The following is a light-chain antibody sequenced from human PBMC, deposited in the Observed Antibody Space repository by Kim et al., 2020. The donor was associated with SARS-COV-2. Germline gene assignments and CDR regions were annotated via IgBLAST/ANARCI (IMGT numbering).Light chain of an antibody. J-gene: IGLJ2*01. CDR3: SSYAGSNIIL. CDR2: EVT. V-gene: IGLV2-8*01. CDR1: SSDVGDYDY. Sequence: GQSVTIPCTGTSSDVGDYDYVSWYQQHPGKAPKLMIYEVTKRPSGVPDRFSGSKSGNTASLTVSGLQAEDEADYYCSSYAGSNIILFGGGTQLTVL.